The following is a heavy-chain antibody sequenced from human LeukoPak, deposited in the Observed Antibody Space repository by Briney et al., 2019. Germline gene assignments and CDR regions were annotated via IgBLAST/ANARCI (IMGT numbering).Heavy chain of an antibody. D-gene: IGHD5-12*01. CDR2: ISSSGTTI. V-gene: IGHV3-11*01. CDR1: GFTFSDYY. Sequence: GGSLRLSCAVSGFTFSDYYMSWLRQAPGKGLEWVSYISSSGTTIYYADSVKGRFTISRDNAKNSLYLQMNSLRAEDTAVYYCVRGGATGYVVHWGQGTLVTVSS. J-gene: IGHJ4*02. CDR3: VRGGATGYVVH.